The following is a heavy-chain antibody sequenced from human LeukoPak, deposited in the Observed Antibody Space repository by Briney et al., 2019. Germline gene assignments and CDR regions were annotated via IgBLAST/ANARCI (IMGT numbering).Heavy chain of an antibody. CDR3: ARGLCRSSHYDFWSGYSCPNWFDP. V-gene: IGHV4-34*01. D-gene: IGHD3-3*01. Sequence: SETLSLTCTVSGGSISSYYWSWIRQPPGKGLEWIGEINDSGSTNYNPSLKSRVTISVDTSKNQFSLKLSSVTAADTAVYYCARGLCRSSHYDFWSGYSCPNWFDPWGQGNLVTVSS. CDR1: GGSISSYY. J-gene: IGHJ5*02. CDR2: INDSGST.